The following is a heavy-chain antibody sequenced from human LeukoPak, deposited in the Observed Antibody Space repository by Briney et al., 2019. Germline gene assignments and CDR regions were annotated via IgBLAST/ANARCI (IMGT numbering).Heavy chain of an antibody. CDR2: IKQGGSEQ. D-gene: IGHD6-13*01. Sequence: GGPLRLSCSASGFTLIRYLMSWVRPAPARGLEWVANIKQGGSEQYYVAAVKDRFTISRDNAKNSLYLQMNSLRAEDTAVYYCARALLSSWYYYYYMDVWGKGTTVTVSS. V-gene: IGHV3-7*01. CDR3: ARALLSSWYYYYYMDV. CDR1: GFTLIRYL. J-gene: IGHJ6*03.